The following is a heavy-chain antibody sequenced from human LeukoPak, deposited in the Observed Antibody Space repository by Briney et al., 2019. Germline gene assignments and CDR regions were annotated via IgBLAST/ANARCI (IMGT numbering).Heavy chain of an antibody. V-gene: IGHV5-51*01. Sequence: GESLKISCKAYGYSFFSNYWIAWVRQMPGKGLEWMGILYPGDSDTRYSPSFQGQVTISADKSISTAYLQWSSLKASDTAMYYCARPLDRVPDAFDIWGQGTMVTVSS. D-gene: IGHD1-1*01. J-gene: IGHJ3*02. CDR3: ARPLDRVPDAFDI. CDR1: GYSFFSNYW. CDR2: LYPGDSDT.